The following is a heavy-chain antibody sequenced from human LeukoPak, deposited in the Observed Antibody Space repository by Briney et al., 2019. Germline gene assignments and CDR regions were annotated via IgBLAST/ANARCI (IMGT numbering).Heavy chain of an antibody. CDR3: ITLRRGY. V-gene: IGHV3-15*04. CDR1: GFTFSDAW. Sequence: GGSLRLSCAASGFTFSDAWMSWVRQAPGEGLEWVGRIESKTDGGARDYAAPVKGRFTISRDDSRNMLSLQMNSLKTEDTAVYYCITLRRGYWGQGTLVTVSS. J-gene: IGHJ4*02. D-gene: IGHD5-12*01. CDR2: IESKTDGGAR.